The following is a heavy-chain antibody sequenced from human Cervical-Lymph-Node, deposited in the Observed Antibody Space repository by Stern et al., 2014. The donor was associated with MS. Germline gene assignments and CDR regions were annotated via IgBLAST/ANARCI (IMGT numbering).Heavy chain of an antibody. Sequence: QVQLVQSGAEVERPGASLKVSCKASGYTFTAYFLYWVRQAPGQGLEWRGWISHKTGSATYAQKFQDRVTMARHTSSITGYMEVRSLRSDDTAVYYCARDRGSYSDYWGQGTLVAVSS. CDR3: ARDRGSYSDY. J-gene: IGHJ4*02. V-gene: IGHV1-2*02. D-gene: IGHD1-26*01. CDR1: GYTFTAYF. CDR2: ISHKTGSA.